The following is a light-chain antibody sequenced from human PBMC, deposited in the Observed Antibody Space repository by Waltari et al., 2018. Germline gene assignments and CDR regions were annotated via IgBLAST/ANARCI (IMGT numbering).Light chain of an antibody. CDR2: DAS. CDR1: QSVMNH. V-gene: IGKV3-15*01. CDR3: QQYHNSWT. Sequence: SPATLSVSSGERATLSCRASQSVMNHVAWYQQKPGQAPRLLMCDASIRATGIPPRFSGSGSGTEFTLTISSLQSEDFAVYYCQQYHNSWTFGQGTKVEIK. J-gene: IGKJ1*01.